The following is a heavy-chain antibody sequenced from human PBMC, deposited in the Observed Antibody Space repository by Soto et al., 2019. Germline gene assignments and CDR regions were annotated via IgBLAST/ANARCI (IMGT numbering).Heavy chain of an antibody. J-gene: IGHJ6*02. Sequence: SETLSLTCAVYGGSFSGYYWSWIRQPPGKGLEWIGEINHSGSTNYNPSLKSRVTISVDTSKNQFSLKLSSVTAADTAVYYCATDTGDYYYGMDVWGQGTTVTVSS. CDR1: GGSFSGYY. CDR3: ATDTGDYYYGMDV. CDR2: INHSGST. D-gene: IGHD3-10*01. V-gene: IGHV4-34*01.